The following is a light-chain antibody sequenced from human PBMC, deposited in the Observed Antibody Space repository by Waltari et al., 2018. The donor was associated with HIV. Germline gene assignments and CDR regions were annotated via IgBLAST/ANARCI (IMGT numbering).Light chain of an antibody. V-gene: IGLV2-11*01. CDR1: SSTVRGYNY. J-gene: IGLJ2*01. CDR3: CSYAGSYVV. Sequence: QSALTQPRSVSGSPGQSVTIPCTGPSSTVRGYNYVAWYHQHPGKAPKLMIYDVSKRPAGVPDRFSGSKSGNTASLTISGLQAEDEADYYCCSYAGSYVVFGGGTKLTVL. CDR2: DVS.